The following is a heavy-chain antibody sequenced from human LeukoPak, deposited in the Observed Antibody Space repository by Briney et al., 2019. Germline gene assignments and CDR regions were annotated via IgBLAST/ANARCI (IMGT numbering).Heavy chain of an antibody. CDR2: ISGSGGST. CDR1: GFTFSSYA. J-gene: IGHJ4*02. Sequence: GGSLRLSCAASGFTFSSYAMSWVRQAPRKGLEWGSAISGSGGSTYYADSVKGRFTISRDNSKNTLYLQMNSLRAEDTAVYYCAKVLAPSYYDSSGSFDYWGQGTLVTVSS. D-gene: IGHD3-22*01. V-gene: IGHV3-23*01. CDR3: AKVLAPSYYDSSGSFDY.